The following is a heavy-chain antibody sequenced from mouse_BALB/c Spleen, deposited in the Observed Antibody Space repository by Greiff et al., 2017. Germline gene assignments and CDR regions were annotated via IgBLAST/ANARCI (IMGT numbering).Heavy chain of an antibody. CDR3: ATNYFDY. Sequence: EVMLVESGAELVKPGASVKLSCTASGFNIKDTYMHWVKQRPEQGLEWIGRIDPANGNTKYDPKFQGKATITADTSSNTAYLQLSSLTSEDTAVYYCATNYFDYWGQGTTLTVSS. V-gene: IGHV14-3*02. J-gene: IGHJ2*01. CDR2: IDPANGNT. CDR1: GFNIKDTY.